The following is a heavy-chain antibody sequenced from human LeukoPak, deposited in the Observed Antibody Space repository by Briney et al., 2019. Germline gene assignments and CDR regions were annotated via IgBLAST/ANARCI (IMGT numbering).Heavy chain of an antibody. D-gene: IGHD1-26*01. Sequence: PGGSLRLSCAASGFTFNIYEMNWVRQAPAKVLEWVSYISSTGGTTYSAESVRGRFTIARDNAKNSLFLQMNSLRAEDTAVYYCARDSGTSEGRSIDYWGQGTLVTVSS. CDR1: GFTFNIYE. V-gene: IGHV3-48*03. CDR2: ISSTGGTT. CDR3: ARDSGTSEGRSIDY. J-gene: IGHJ4*02.